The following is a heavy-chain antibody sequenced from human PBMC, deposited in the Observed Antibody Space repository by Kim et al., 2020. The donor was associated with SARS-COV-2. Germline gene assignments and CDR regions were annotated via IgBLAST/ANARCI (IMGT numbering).Heavy chain of an antibody. D-gene: IGHD3-10*01. CDR1: GGSFSGYY. CDR2: INHSGST. Sequence: SETLSLTCAVYGGSFSGYYWSWIRQPPGKGLEWIGEINHSGSTNYNPSLKSRVTISVDTSKNQFSLKLSSVTAADTAVYYCARWGIWLDFDYWGQGTLVTVSS. J-gene: IGHJ4*02. CDR3: ARWGIWLDFDY. V-gene: IGHV4-34*01.